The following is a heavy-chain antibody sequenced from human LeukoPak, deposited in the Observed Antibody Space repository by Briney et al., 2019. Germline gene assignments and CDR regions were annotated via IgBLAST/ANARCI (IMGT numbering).Heavy chain of an antibody. CDR2: IKQDGSEK. D-gene: IGHD2-2*01. CDR1: GFTFGSYW. Sequence: GGSLRLSCAASGFTFGSYWMRWVRQAPGKGLEWVANIKQDGSEKYYVDSVKGRFTISRDNAKNSLYLQMNSLRAEDTAVYYCARDLVPAAISSGGAFDIWGQGTMVTVSS. J-gene: IGHJ3*02. V-gene: IGHV3-7*01. CDR3: ARDLVPAAISSGGAFDI.